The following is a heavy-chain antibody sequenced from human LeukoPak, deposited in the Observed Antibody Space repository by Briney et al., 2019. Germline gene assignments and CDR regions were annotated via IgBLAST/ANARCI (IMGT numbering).Heavy chain of an antibody. CDR3: ARDPEGDDYDMDV. CDR2: ISQEGTEK. CDR1: RLSISFYW. V-gene: IGHV3-7*04. Sequence: PGGSLRLSCVASRLSISFYWMRWVRQVPGKGLEWVANISQEGTEKNYVDSVKGRFTISRDNAKNSVYLQMNRLRDEDTAVYYCARDPEGDDYDMDVWGQGTTVTVSS. J-gene: IGHJ6*02. D-gene: IGHD3-16*01.